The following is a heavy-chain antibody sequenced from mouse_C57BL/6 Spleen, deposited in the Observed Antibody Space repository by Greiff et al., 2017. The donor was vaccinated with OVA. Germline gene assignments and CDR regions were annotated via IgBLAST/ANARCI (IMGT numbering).Heavy chain of an antibody. V-gene: IGHV3-6*01. CDR3: ATYGYDYFDY. Sequence: EVKLQESGPGLVKPSQSLSLTCSVTGYSITSGYYWNWIRQFPGNKLEWMGYISYDGSNNYNPSLKNRISITRDTSKNQFFLKLNSVTTEDTATYYCATYGYDYFDYWGQGTTLTVSS. J-gene: IGHJ2*01. D-gene: IGHD2-2*01. CDR1: GYSITSGYY. CDR2: ISYDGSN.